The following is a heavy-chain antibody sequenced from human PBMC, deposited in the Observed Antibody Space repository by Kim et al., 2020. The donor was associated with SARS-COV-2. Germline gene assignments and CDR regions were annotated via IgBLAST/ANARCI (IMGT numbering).Heavy chain of an antibody. CDR2: IKQDGTTT. V-gene: IGHV3-7*01. CDR1: GFTFRSYS. D-gene: IGHD2-15*01. CDR3: ARRKISSLRWWSDGSDGSDDLRHPFDI. Sequence: GGSLRLSCAASGFTFRSYSMSWVRQGPGKGLEWGANIKQDGTTTYYVDSVKGRFTIFRDNAQNSLHLLMNSLRVEDTAVYYCARRKISSLRWWSDGSDGSDDLRHPFDIWGHGTMVTVSS. J-gene: IGHJ3*02.